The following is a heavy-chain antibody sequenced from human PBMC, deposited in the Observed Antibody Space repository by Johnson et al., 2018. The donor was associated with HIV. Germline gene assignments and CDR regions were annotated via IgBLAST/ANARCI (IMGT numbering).Heavy chain of an antibody. Sequence: VQLVESGGGVVQPGGSLRLSCAASGFTFANYGMHWVRQAPGKGLEWVAFIAHDASKTDGGTTDYAAPVKGRFTISRDDSKSIAYLQMNSLKTEDTAVYYCTRGSWVRAFDIWGQGTMVTVSS. D-gene: IGHD1-1*01. CDR1: GFTFANYG. CDR3: TRGSWVRAFDI. V-gene: IGHV3-49*04. CDR2: IAHDASKTDGGTT. J-gene: IGHJ3*02.